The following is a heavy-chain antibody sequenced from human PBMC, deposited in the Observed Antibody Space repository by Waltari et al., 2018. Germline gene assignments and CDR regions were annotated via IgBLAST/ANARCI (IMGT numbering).Heavy chain of an antibody. D-gene: IGHD6-13*01. J-gene: IGHJ2*01. CDR3: ARGGVADWYFDL. CDR1: GGSFSGYY. V-gene: IGHV4-34*01. Sequence: QVQLQQWGAGLLTPSETLSLTCAVYGGSFSGYYWSGIRQPPGKGLEWIGEINHSGSTNYNPSLKSRVTISVDTSKNQFSLKLSSVTAADTAVYYCARGGVADWYFDLWGRGTLVTVSS. CDR2: INHSGST.